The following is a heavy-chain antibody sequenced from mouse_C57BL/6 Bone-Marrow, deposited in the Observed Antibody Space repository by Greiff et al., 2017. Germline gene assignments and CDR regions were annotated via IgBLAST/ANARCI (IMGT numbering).Heavy chain of an antibody. Sequence: VQLKESGPELVKPGASVKMSCKASGYTFTDYNMHWVKQSHGKSLEWIGYINPNNGGTSYNQKFKGKATLTVNKSSSTAYMELRSRTSEDSAVYYCVGSSYEGFAYWGQGTLVTVSA. CDR1: GYTFTDYN. CDR3: VGSSYEGFAY. D-gene: IGHD1-1*01. CDR2: INPNNGGT. V-gene: IGHV1-22*01. J-gene: IGHJ3*01.